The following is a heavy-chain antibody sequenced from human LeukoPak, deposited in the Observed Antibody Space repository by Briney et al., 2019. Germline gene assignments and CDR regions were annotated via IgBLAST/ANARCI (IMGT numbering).Heavy chain of an antibody. J-gene: IGHJ6*03. CDR3: AKDSSGYYTRWFYHYYVDV. CDR1: GFPFDDYA. CDR2: ISGDGGTT. V-gene: IGHV3-43*02. Sequence: GGSLRLSCAASGFPFDDYAMHWARQAPGKGLEWVSLISGDGGTTYYADSVKGRFTISRDNSKNSLYLQMNSLRTEDAALYYCAKDSSGYYTRWFYHYYVDVWGKGTTVTVSS. D-gene: IGHD3-22*01.